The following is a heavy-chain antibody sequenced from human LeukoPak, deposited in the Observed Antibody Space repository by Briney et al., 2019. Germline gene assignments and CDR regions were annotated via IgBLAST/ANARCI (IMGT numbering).Heavy chain of an antibody. CDR1: GFTFSTYS. D-gene: IGHD2-2*01. Sequence: GGSLRLPCAASGFTFSTYSMNWARQAPGRGLEWVSYISSSSSTIYYADSVKGRFTISRDNAKNSLYLQMNSLRAEDTAVYYCARDDVVVVPAARRNFDYWGQGTLVTVSS. J-gene: IGHJ4*02. CDR3: ARDDVVVVPAARRNFDY. V-gene: IGHV3-48*01. CDR2: ISSSSSTI.